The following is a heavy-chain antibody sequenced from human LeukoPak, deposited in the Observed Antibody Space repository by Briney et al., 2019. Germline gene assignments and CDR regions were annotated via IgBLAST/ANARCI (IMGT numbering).Heavy chain of an antibody. D-gene: IGHD3-3*01. Sequence: SETLSLTCAVYGGSFSGYYWSWIRQPPGKGLEWIGEINHSGSTNYNPSLKSRVTISVDTSKNQFSLKLSSVAAADTAVYYCARGVPLYDFWSGYHLYYLDYWGQGTLVTVSS. CDR3: ARGVPLYDFWSGYHLYYLDY. J-gene: IGHJ4*02. V-gene: IGHV4-34*01. CDR1: GGSFSGYY. CDR2: INHSGST.